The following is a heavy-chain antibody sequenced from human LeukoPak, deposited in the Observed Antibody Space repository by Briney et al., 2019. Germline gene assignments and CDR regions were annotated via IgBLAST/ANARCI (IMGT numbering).Heavy chain of an antibody. Sequence: ASVKVSCKASGYTFTSYDINWVRQATGQGLEWMGWMNPNSGNTGYAQKFQGRVTITRNTSISTVYMELSSLRSEGTAVYYCARGVRRTVVPAASRRGGYYYYMDVWGKGTTVTVSS. V-gene: IGHV1-8*03. CDR1: GYTFTSYD. CDR3: ARGVRRTVVPAASRRGGYYYYMDV. D-gene: IGHD2-2*01. CDR2: MNPNSGNT. J-gene: IGHJ6*03.